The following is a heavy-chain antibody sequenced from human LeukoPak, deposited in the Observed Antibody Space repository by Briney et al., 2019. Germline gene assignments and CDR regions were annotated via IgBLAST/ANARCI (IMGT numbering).Heavy chain of an antibody. D-gene: IGHD4-17*01. Sequence: PSETLSLTCTVSGGSISSYYWSWIRQPPGKGLEWIGYIYYSGSTNYNPSPKSRVTISVDTSKNQFSLKLSSVTAADTAVYYCARQGYGDYEDYWGQGTLVTVSS. CDR3: ARQGYGDYEDY. CDR2: IYYSGST. CDR1: GGSISSYY. V-gene: IGHV4-59*08. J-gene: IGHJ4*02.